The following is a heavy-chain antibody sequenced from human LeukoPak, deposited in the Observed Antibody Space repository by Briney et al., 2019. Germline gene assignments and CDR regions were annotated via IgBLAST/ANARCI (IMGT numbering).Heavy chain of an antibody. Sequence: PGGSLRLSCAASGFTFSSYEMNWVRQAPGKGLEWVSYISSSGSTIYYADSVKGRFTISRDNAKNSLYLQMNSLGAEDTAVYYCARVGNQPLLHLDYWGQGTLVTVSS. CDR1: GFTFSSYE. V-gene: IGHV3-48*03. CDR2: ISSSGSTI. J-gene: IGHJ4*02. CDR3: ARVGNQPLLHLDY. D-gene: IGHD2-2*02.